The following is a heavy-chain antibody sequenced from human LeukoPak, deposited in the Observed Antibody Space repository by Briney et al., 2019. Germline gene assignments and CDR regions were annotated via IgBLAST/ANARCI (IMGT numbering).Heavy chain of an antibody. J-gene: IGHJ4*02. V-gene: IGHV3-23*01. D-gene: IGHD3-9*01. CDR3: AKGVLDFDWLHLFDY. CDR2: ISGSGGST. Sequence: GGSLRLSCAASGFTFSSYAMSWVRQAPGKGLEWVSAISGSGGSTYYADSVKGRFTISRDNSKNTLYLQMNSLRAEDTAVYYCAKGVLDFDWLHLFDYWGQGTLVTVSS. CDR1: GFTFSSYA.